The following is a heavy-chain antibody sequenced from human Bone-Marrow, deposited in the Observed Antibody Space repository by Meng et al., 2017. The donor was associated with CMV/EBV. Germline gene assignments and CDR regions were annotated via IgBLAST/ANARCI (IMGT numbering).Heavy chain of an antibody. CDR3: ARLSRMIAARPWPAFDI. CDR2: IIPILGIA. J-gene: IGHJ3*02. Sequence: SVKVSCKASGGTFSSYAISWVRQAPGQGLEWMGGIIPILGIANYAQKFQGRVTITTDESTSTAYMELSSLRSEDTAVYYCARLSRMIAARPWPAFDIWGPGPRV. D-gene: IGHD6-6*01. CDR1: GGTFSSYA. V-gene: IGHV1-69*10.